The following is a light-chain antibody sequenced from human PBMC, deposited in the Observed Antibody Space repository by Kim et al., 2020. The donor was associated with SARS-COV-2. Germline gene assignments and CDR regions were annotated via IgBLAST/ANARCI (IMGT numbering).Light chain of an antibody. CDR1: SSDVGGYNY. CDR2: DVS. V-gene: IGLV2-11*01. CDR3: CSYAGTYTV. J-gene: IGLJ2*01. Sequence: QSALTKPRSVSGSPGQSVTISCTGTSSDVGGYNYVSWYQQHPGKAPKLMIYDVSKRPSGVPDRFSGSKSGNTASLTISGLQADDEADYYCCSYAGTYTVFGGGTQLTVL.